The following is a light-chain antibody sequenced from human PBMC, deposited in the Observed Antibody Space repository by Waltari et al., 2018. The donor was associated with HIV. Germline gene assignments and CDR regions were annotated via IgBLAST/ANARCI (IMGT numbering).Light chain of an antibody. Sequence: QSALTQPASVSGSPGQSITISCTGTSSDVDGDNYVAWYQQHPGKAPKLMIYDVSNRPSWVSIRFPCSKAGNTASLTISGLQAEDEADYYCSSYTSSIVVVGGGTELTVL. CDR3: SSYTSSIVV. CDR2: DVS. J-gene: IGLJ2*01. V-gene: IGLV2-14*01. CDR1: SSDVDGDNY.